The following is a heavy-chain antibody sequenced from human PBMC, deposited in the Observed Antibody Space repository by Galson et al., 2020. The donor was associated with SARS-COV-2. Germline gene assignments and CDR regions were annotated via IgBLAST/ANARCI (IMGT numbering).Heavy chain of an antibody. Sequence: ETLSLTCAVYGGSFSGYYWSWIRQPPGKGLKWIGEINHSGSTNYNPSLKSRVTISVDTSKNQFSLKLSSVTAADTAVYYCARVNILRFLEWLLYGEVDYWGQGTLVTVSS. CDR2: INHSGST. CDR3: ARVNILRFLEWLLYGEVDY. J-gene: IGHJ4*02. D-gene: IGHD3-3*01. V-gene: IGHV4-34*01. CDR1: GGSFSGYY.